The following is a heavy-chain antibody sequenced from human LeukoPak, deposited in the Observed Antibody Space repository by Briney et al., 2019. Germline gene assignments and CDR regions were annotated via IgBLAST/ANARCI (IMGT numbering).Heavy chain of an antibody. CDR3: VTELGIGGFDI. Sequence: GGSLRLSCSASGLTFSLYSMHWVRQAPGKGLEYVSGISTNGGSTYSADSVKGRFTISRDNSKNTLYLQMSTLRAEDTAVYYCVTELGIGGFDIWGQGTMVTVSS. V-gene: IGHV3-64D*06. J-gene: IGHJ3*02. CDR2: ISTNGGST. D-gene: IGHD7-27*01. CDR1: GLTFSLYS.